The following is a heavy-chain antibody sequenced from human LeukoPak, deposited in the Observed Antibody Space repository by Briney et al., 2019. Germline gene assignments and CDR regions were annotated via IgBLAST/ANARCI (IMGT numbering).Heavy chain of an antibody. V-gene: IGHV1-24*01. D-gene: IGHD3-10*01. CDR1: GYTLTELS. CDR3: ATVPYYYGSGMGVD. J-gene: IGHJ4*02. Sequence: ASVKVSCKVSGYTLTELSMHWVRQAPGKVLEWMGGFDPEDGETIYAQKFQGRVTMTEDTSTDTAYMELSSLRSEDTAVYYCATVPYYYGSGMGVDWGQGTLVTVSS. CDR2: FDPEDGET.